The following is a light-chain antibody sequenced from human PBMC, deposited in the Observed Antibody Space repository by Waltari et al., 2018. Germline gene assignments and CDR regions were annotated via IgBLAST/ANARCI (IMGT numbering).Light chain of an antibody. CDR3: QQSYIIPLT. V-gene: IGKV1-39*01. Sequence: DIQMTQSPSSLSASVGHRVTITCRASQSISNYLNWYQQKSGKAPKLLIHVASRLQSGVPSRFSGSGYGTDFTLTISNVQPEDFATYYCQQSYIIPLTFGGGTKVEIK. CDR2: VAS. CDR1: QSISNY. J-gene: IGKJ4*01.